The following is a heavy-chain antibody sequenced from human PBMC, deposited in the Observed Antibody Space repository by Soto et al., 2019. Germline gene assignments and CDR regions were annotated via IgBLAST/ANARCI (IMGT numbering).Heavy chain of an antibody. Sequence: QPGGSLRLSCAASGFTFSNYGMHWVRQAPGKGLEWVAVISYDGSNKYYADSVKGRFTISRDNSKNTLYLQMNSLRAEDTAVYYCAKGLYSVYGPFDYWGQGTLVTVSS. CDR2: ISYDGSNK. CDR3: AKGLYSVYGPFDY. V-gene: IGHV3-30*18. CDR1: GFTFSNYG. J-gene: IGHJ4*02. D-gene: IGHD5-12*01.